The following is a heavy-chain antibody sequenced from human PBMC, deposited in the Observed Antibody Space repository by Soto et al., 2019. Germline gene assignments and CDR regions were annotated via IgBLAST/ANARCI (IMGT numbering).Heavy chain of an antibody. CDR3: ARGTPSITMIVVVIKSPPYFDY. V-gene: IGHV4-30-4*01. J-gene: IGHJ4*02. CDR2: IYYSGST. Sequence: PSETLSLTCTVSGGSISSGDYYWSWIRQPPGKGLEWIGYIYYSGSTYYNPSLKSRVTISVDTSKNQFSLKLSSVTAADTAVYYCARGTPSITMIVVVIKSPPYFDYWGQGTLVTVSS. CDR1: GGSISSGDYY. D-gene: IGHD3-22*01.